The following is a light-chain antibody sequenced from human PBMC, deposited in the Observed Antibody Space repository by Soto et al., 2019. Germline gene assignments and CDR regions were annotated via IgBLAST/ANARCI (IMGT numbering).Light chain of an antibody. Sequence: EIVLTQSPATLSLSPGERATLSCRASQSVIRYSAWYQQRPGQAPRLLIYDASYRATGIPARFRGSRSGTEFTLTVSSLKIEDFATYYCLQDHDDSWTFGQGTKVDIK. CDR2: DAS. CDR3: LQDHDDSWT. V-gene: IGKV3-11*01. J-gene: IGKJ1*01. CDR1: QSVIRY.